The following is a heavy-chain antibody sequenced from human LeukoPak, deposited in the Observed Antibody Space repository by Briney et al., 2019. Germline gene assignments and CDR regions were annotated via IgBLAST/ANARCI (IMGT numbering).Heavy chain of an antibody. V-gene: IGHV4-39*07. J-gene: IGHJ4*02. CDR1: GGSISSSSYY. CDR3: ARIPKSSTAVTD. Sequence: SETLSLTCTVSGGSISSSSYYWGWIRQPPGKGLEWIGSIYYNGNTYYDPSLKSRVTISLDTSKNQFSLRLNSVTAADTAVYYCARIPKSSTAVTDWGQGTLVTVSS. D-gene: IGHD4-17*01. CDR2: IYYNGNT.